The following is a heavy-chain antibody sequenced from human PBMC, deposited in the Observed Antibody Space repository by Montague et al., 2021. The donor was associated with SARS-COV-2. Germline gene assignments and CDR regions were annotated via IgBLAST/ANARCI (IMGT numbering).Heavy chain of an antibody. Sequence: QSGAEVKKPGESLQISCKGSGYSFISYWIGWVRQMPGKGLEWMGIIYPGDSETRYSPSFQGQVTISADKSTSTAYLQWSSLKASDTAMYYCVRLGGLRDYYYYGMDVWGQGTTVTVSS. CDR1: GYSFISYW. V-gene: IGHV5-51*01. D-gene: IGHD5-12*01. CDR3: VRLGGLRDYYYYGMDV. CDR2: IYPGDSET. J-gene: IGHJ6*02.